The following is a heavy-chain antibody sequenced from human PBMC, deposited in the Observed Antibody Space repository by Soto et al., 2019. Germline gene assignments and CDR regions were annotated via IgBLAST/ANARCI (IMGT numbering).Heavy chain of an antibody. CDR3: AKAKRDYADYVSPFDN. CDR1: GFTFSDYS. CDR2: ISSSSTYM. D-gene: IGHD4-17*01. V-gene: IGHV3-21*01. J-gene: IGHJ4*02. Sequence: PGGSLRLSCAASGFTFSDYSMNCVRQARGKGLEWVSSISSSSTYMYYADSVKGRFTISRDNSKNTLYLQMNSLRAEDTAVYYCAKAKRDYADYVSPFDNWGQGTLVTVSS.